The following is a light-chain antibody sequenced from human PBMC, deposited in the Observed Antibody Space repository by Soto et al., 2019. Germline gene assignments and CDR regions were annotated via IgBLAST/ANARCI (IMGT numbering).Light chain of an antibody. Sequence: DIQMTQSPSSLSASVGERVTVTCRASQSISNYLNWYQQKPGKAPKVLISAASSLQSGVPSRFSGSGSGPDFTLTISSLQPEDFAIYYCQQSYSAPYTFGQGTKLEIK. CDR2: AAS. CDR1: QSISNY. V-gene: IGKV1-39*01. CDR3: QQSYSAPYT. J-gene: IGKJ2*01.